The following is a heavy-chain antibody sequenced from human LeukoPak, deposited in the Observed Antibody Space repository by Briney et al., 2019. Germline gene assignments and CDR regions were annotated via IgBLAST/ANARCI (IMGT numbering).Heavy chain of an antibody. Sequence: ASVKVSCKASGYTFTSYAMHWVRQAPGQRLEWIGWINAGNGNTKYSQKLQGRVTITREKSASTAYMELSSLRSEDTAVYYCASSVAEQWLVHYYYYGMDVWGKGTTVTVSS. J-gene: IGHJ6*04. CDR3: ASSVAEQWLVHYYYYGMDV. CDR1: GYTFTSYA. CDR2: INAGNGNT. V-gene: IGHV1-3*01. D-gene: IGHD6-19*01.